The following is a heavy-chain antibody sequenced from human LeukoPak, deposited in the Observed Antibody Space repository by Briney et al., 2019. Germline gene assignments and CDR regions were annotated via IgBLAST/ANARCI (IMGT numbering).Heavy chain of an antibody. D-gene: IGHD3-22*01. V-gene: IGHV1-69*06. CDR1: GGTFSSYA. J-gene: IGHJ4*02. CDR3: SVNYDSSGLLFDY. Sequence: SVKVSCNASGGTFSSYAISWVRQALGQGLEWMGGIIPIFGTANYAQTFQGRVTITADKSTSTAYMELSRLRSDDTAVYYCSVNYDSSGLLFDYWGQGTLVTVSS. CDR2: IIPIFGTA.